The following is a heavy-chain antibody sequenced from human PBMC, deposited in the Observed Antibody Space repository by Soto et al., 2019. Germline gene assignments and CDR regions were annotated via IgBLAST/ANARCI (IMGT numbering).Heavy chain of an antibody. CDR1: GFTFSSYS. J-gene: IGHJ3*02. Sequence: PGESLKISCAASGFTFSSYSMSWVRQTPWKGLEWVAHITASEGTTYYADSVKGRFTTSRDTSRNTLYLQMNSLRAEDTALYYCAKCMQAYWNYDAHHIWGQGTMVTVSS. CDR2: ITASEGTT. D-gene: IGHD1-7*01. V-gene: IGHV3-23*01. CDR3: AKCMQAYWNYDAHHI.